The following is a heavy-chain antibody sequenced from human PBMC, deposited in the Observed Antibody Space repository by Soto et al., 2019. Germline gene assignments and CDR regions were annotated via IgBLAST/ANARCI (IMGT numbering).Heavy chain of an antibody. CDR3: ARDGIQQQLVRLRYYYGMDV. V-gene: IGHV3-7*01. Sequence: GGSLRLSCAASGFTFSSYWMSWVRQAPGQGLEWVANIKQDGSEKYYVDSVKGRFTISRDNAKNSLYLQMNSLRAEDTAVYYCARDGIQQQLVRLRYYYGMDVWGQGTTVTVSS. CDR1: GFTFSSYW. J-gene: IGHJ6*02. CDR2: IKQDGSEK. D-gene: IGHD6-13*01.